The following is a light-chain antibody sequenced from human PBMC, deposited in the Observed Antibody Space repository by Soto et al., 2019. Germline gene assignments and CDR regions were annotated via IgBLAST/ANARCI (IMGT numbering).Light chain of an antibody. V-gene: IGLV2-14*01. CDR1: SSDVGGSNY. CDR3: SSYTSSSTLGV. Sequence: QSVLTQPASVSGSPGQSITISCTGTSSDVGGSNYVSWYQQYPGKAPKLMIYDVSNRPSGVSNRFSGSKSGNTASLTISGLQAEDEADYYCSSYTSSSTLGVFGGGTQLTVL. J-gene: IGLJ2*01. CDR2: DVS.